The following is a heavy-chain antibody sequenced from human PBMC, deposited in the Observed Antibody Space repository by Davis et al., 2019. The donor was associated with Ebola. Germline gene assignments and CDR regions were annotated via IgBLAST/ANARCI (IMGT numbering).Heavy chain of an antibody. Sequence: GESLKISCAASGFTFSSYWMHWVRQAPGKGLVWVSRINSDGSSTSYADSVKGRFTISRDNAKNTLYLQMNSLRPEDTAVYYCAWGDGEYFQHWGQGTLVAVSS. J-gene: IGHJ1*01. CDR3: AWGDGEYFQH. CDR1: GFTFSSYW. CDR2: INSDGSST. V-gene: IGHV3-74*01. D-gene: IGHD3-16*01.